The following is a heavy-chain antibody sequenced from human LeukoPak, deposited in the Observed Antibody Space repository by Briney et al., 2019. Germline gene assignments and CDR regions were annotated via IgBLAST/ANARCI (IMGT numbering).Heavy chain of an antibody. CDR1: GFTFSDYW. Sequence: GGSLRLSCAASGFTFSDYWMTWVRQAPGKGPERVASIKEDGSEEYCVDSVKGRFTVSRDNAQKSLFLQMNSLRVEDTAVYYCATYKNWVAGDVWGQGTTVSVSS. D-gene: IGHD7-27*01. CDR3: ATYKNWVAGDV. V-gene: IGHV3-7*01. J-gene: IGHJ6*02. CDR2: IKEDGSEE.